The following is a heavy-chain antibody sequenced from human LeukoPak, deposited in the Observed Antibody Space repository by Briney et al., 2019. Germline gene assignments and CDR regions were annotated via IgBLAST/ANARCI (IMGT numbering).Heavy chain of an antibody. CDR2: INPSGGST. CDR3: ARDGAYCGGDCYSDY. V-gene: IGHV1-46*01. J-gene: IGHJ4*02. CDR1: GYTFTSYY. Sequence: ASVKVSCKASGYTFTSYYMHWVRQAPGQGLEWMGIINPSGGSTSYAQKFQGRVTMTRDTSTSTVYMELSSLRSEGTAVYYCARDGAYCGGDCYSDYWGQGTLVTVSS. D-gene: IGHD2-21*02.